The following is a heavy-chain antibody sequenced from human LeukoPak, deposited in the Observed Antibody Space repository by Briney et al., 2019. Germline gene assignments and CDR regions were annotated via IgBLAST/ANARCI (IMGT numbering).Heavy chain of an antibody. CDR1: GFTFSSYW. J-gene: IGHJ4*02. V-gene: IGHV3-74*01. CDR2: INQDGDTA. Sequence: GGSLRLSCAASGFTFSSYWMHWVRQAPGKGLVWVSRINQDGDTASYADFVKGRFTIFRDNAKNTLYLQMNSLRVEDTAVYYCANLASPRGDYNGYWGQGTLVTVSS. CDR3: ANLASPRGDYNGY. D-gene: IGHD2-8*01.